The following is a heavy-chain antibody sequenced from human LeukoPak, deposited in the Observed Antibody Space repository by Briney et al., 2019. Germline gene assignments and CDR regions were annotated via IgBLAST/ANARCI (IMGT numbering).Heavy chain of an antibody. D-gene: IGHD3-22*01. CDR1: GGSISNYW. V-gene: IGHV4-59*01. CDR2: VFDSGGT. CDR3: ARPYYDRRGFYCAFDI. J-gene: IGHJ3*02. Sequence: SETLSLTCTVSGGSISNYWWSWLRPPPGKGLEWSGYVFDSGGTTYNPPLKSRVTISVDTSKKQFSLKLSSVTAADTAVYYCARPYYDRRGFYCAFDIWGQGTLVTVSS.